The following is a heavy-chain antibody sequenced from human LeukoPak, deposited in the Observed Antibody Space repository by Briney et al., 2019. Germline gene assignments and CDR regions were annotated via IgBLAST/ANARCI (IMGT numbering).Heavy chain of an antibody. V-gene: IGHV1-2*02. CDR2: INPNSGGT. J-gene: IGHJ6*03. CDR3: ARGTEGDDFWSGIRGRSYYYYMDV. Sequence: GASVKVSCKASGYTFTGYYMHWVRQAPGQGLEWMGWINPNSGGTNYAQKFQGRVTMTRDTSISTAYMELSRLRSDDTAVYYCARGTEGDDFWSGIRGRSYYYYMDVWGKGTTVTVSS. CDR1: GYTFTGYY. D-gene: IGHD3-3*01.